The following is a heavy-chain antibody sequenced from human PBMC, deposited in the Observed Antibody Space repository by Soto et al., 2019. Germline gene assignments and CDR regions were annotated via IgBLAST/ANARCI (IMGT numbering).Heavy chain of an antibody. CDR1: GYGFTSYW. CDR2: IYPGDSDT. Sequence: GESLKISCKGSGYGFTSYWISWVRQMPGKGLEWMGIIYPGDSDTRYSPSFQGQVTISADKSISTAYLQWSSLKAPDTAMYYCATSSRGQPPYYYGMDVWGQGTTVTVSS. D-gene: IGHD3-16*01. J-gene: IGHJ6*02. V-gene: IGHV5-51*01. CDR3: ATSSRGQPPYYYGMDV.